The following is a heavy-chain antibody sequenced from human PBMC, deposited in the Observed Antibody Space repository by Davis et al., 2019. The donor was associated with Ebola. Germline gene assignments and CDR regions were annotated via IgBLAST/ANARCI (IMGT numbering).Heavy chain of an antibody. CDR3: ARDTTTIFGVVILQGPFDY. D-gene: IGHD3-3*01. CDR1: GFTFSTYS. Sequence: PGGSLRLSCAASGFTFSTYSMSWVRQAPGKGLEWVSSISSDSDYIYYADSAKGRFTISRDNAKNSLYLQMNSLRAEDTAVYYCARDTTTIFGVVILQGPFDYWGQGTLVTVSS. V-gene: IGHV3-21*01. CDR2: ISSDSDYI. J-gene: IGHJ4*02.